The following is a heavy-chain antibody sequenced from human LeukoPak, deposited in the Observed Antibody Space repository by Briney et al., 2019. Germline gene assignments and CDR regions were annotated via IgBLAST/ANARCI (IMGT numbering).Heavy chain of an antibody. CDR1: GGSISSGGYY. CDR3: ARHGSQRNYDFWSGRNWFDP. V-gene: IGHV4-31*03. J-gene: IGHJ5*02. Sequence: SETLSLTCTVSGGSISSGGYYWSSIRQHPAKGLEWIGYIYYSGSPSYNPSLKSRVTISIDTSKNQFSLKLSSVTAADTAVYYCARHGSQRNYDFWSGRNWFDPWGQGTLVTVSS. CDR2: IYYSGSP. D-gene: IGHD3-3*01.